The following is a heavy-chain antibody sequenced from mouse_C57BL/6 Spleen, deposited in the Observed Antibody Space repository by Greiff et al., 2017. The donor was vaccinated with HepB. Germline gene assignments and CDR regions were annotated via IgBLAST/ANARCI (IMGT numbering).Heavy chain of an antibody. Sequence: DVHLVESGPELVKPGASVKISCKASGYSFTGYYMNWVKQSPEKSLEWIGEINPSTGGTTYNQKFKAKATLTVDKSSSTAYMQLKSLTSEDSAVYYCARSWSRYFDVWGTGTTVTVSS. CDR3: ARSWSRYFDV. CDR2: INPSTGGT. J-gene: IGHJ1*03. CDR1: GYSFTGYY. V-gene: IGHV1-42*01.